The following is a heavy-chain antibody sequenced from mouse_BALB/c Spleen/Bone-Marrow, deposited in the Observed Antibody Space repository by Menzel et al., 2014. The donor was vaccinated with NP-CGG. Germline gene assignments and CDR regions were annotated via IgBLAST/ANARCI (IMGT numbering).Heavy chain of an antibody. CDR1: GYTFTSYW. Sequence: LQQSGSELVRPGASVKLSCKASGYTFTSYWMHWVKQRPGQGLEWIGNIYPGSGSTNYDEKFKSKATLTVDTSSSTAYMQLSSLTSEDSAVYYCTSHGAWFAYWGQGTLVTVSA. CDR3: TSHGAWFAY. J-gene: IGHJ3*01. V-gene: IGHV1S22*01. CDR2: IYPGSGST.